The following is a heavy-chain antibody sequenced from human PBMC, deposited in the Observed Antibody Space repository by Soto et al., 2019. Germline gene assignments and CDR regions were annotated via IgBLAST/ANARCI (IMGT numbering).Heavy chain of an antibody. Sequence: LSLTCAVYGGSFSGYYWSWIRQPPGKGLEWIGEINHSGSTNYNPSLKSRVTISVDTSKNQFSLKLSSVTAADTAVYYCARGGGGYNTLTGYYTDYYMAVWGKGTTVTVSS. D-gene: IGHD3-9*01. J-gene: IGHJ6*03. V-gene: IGHV4-34*01. CDR3: ARGGGGYNTLTGYYTDYYMAV. CDR2: INHSGST. CDR1: GGSFSGYY.